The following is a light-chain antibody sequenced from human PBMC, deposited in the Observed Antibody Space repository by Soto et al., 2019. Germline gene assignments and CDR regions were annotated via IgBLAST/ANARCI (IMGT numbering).Light chain of an antibody. CDR1: SSDVGAYDY. V-gene: IGLV2-8*01. CDR2: QVN. J-gene: IGLJ3*02. Sequence: QSALTQPPSASGSPGQSVAISCTGTSSDVGAYDYVSWYQEHPGKAPQLIIYQVNRRPSGVPDRFSGSKSGNTASLTVSGLQPEDEANYYCRSYAGFDYWVFGGGTKLTVL. CDR3: RSYAGFDYWV.